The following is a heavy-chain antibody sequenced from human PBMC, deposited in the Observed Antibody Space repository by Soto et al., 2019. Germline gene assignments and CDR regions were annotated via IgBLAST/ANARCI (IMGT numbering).Heavy chain of an antibody. V-gene: IGHV4-30-4*01. CDR2: IYYSGST. D-gene: IGHD3-22*01. J-gene: IGHJ4*02. CDR1: GASISSGDYY. CDR3: ARASYDSSTYYLDY. Sequence: TLSLTCSVSGASISSGDYYWTWIRQPPGKGLEWIGSIYYSGSTYYNPSLKSRVTISVDTSNNQFSLKLSSVTAADTAVYYCARASYDSSTYYLDYWGQGTLVTVSS.